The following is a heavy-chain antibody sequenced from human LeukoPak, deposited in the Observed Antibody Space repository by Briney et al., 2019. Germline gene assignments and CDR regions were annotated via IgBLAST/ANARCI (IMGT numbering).Heavy chain of an antibody. CDR2: IQFDESSK. V-gene: IGHV3-30*02. J-gene: IGHJ4*02. CDR1: GFNFRTYG. Sequence: GGSLRLSCAASGFNFRTYGMHWVRQAPGKALEWVAFIQFDESSKNYADSVKGRFTISRDNSKNTVYLQVNSLRAEDTAVYYCAKEDGTVVVSTFGDWGKGTLVTVSS. CDR3: AKEDGTVVVSTFGD. D-gene: IGHD3-22*01.